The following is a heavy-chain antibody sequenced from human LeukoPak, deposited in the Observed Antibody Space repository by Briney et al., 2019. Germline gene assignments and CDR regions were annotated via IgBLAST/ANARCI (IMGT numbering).Heavy chain of an antibody. CDR3: ARGGYGDYLKWFDP. Sequence: SETLSLTCTVSGGSISSYYWSWIRQPPGKGLEWIGYIYYSGSTNYNPSLKSRVTISVDTSKNQFSLKLSSVTAADTAVYYCARGGYGDYLKWFDPWGQGTLVTVSS. V-gene: IGHV4-59*01. CDR2: IYYSGST. D-gene: IGHD4-17*01. CDR1: GGSISSYY. J-gene: IGHJ5*02.